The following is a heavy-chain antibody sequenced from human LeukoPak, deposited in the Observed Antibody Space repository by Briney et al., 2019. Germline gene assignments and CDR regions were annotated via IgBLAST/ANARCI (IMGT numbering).Heavy chain of an antibody. V-gene: IGHV3-30*18. CDR2: ISYDGSNK. CDR3: GKVRGGYCSGGSCYSWFDP. D-gene: IGHD2-15*01. J-gene: IGHJ5*02. Sequence: GGSLRLSCAASGFTFSSYYMHWVRQAPGKGLEWVAFISYDGSNKYYAGSVKGRFTISRHNSKNKLSLQMNSLRGEDTAVYYCGKVRGGYCSGGSCYSWFDPWGQGTLVTVSS. CDR1: GFTFSSYY.